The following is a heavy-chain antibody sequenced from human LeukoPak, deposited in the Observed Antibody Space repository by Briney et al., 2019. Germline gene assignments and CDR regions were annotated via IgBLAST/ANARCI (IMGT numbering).Heavy chain of an antibody. CDR3: AKASTPYCSSTSCYYFDY. CDR1: GFTFDDYA. D-gene: IGHD2-2*01. Sequence: GGSLRLSCAASGFTFDDYAMHWVRQAPGKGLEWVSGISLNSGSIGYADSVKGRFTISRDNAKNSLYLQMNSLRAEDMALYYCAKASTPYCSSTSCYYFDYWGQGTLVTVSS. V-gene: IGHV3-9*03. CDR2: ISLNSGSI. J-gene: IGHJ4*02.